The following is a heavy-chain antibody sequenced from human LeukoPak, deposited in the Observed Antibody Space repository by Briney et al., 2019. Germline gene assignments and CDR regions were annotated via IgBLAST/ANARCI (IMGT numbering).Heavy chain of an antibody. V-gene: IGHV3-23*01. CDR1: GFTFRSYA. CDR3: AKLFVVVPAAAYFDY. CDR2: ISGSGGST. D-gene: IGHD2-2*01. J-gene: IGHJ4*02. Sequence: PGGSLRLSCAASGFTFRSYAMSWIRQAPGKGLEWVPAISGSGGSTYYADSVKGRFTISRDNSKNTLYLQMNSLRAEDTAVHYCAKLFVVVPAAAYFDYWGQGTLVTVSS.